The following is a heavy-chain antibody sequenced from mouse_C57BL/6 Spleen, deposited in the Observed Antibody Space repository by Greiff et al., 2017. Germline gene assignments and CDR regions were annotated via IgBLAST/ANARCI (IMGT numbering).Heavy chain of an antibody. D-gene: IGHD1-1*01. CDR2: IDPNSGGT. CDR3: ARSYYGSSYGFAY. CDR1: GYTFTSYW. Sequence: QVQLQQPGAELVKPGASVKLSCNASGYTFTSYWMHWVKQRPGRGLEWIGRIDPNSGGTKYNEKFNIKATLTVDKPSSTAYMQLSSLTSEDSAVYYCARSYYGSSYGFAYWGQGTLVTVSA. J-gene: IGHJ3*01. V-gene: IGHV1-72*01.